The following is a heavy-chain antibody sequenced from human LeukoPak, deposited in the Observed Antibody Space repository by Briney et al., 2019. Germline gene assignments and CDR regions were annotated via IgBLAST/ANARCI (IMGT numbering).Heavy chain of an antibody. CDR2: ISSSGSTI. V-gene: IGHV3-48*03. Sequence: GGSLRLSCAASGFTFSSYEMNWVRQAPGKGLEWVSYISSSGSTIYYADSVKGRFTISRDNSKNTLYLQMGSLRAEDMAVYYCARDNGSGGRGYYYYMDVWGKGTTVTVSS. J-gene: IGHJ6*03. CDR3: ARDNGSGGRGYYYYMDV. D-gene: IGHD2-15*01. CDR1: GFTFSSYE.